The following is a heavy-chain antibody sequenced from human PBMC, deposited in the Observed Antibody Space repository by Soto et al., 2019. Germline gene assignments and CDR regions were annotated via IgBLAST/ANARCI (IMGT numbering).Heavy chain of an antibody. Sequence: GEALRLSYAASGFIVSTYNMDWGRQAPGKGPEWIAYISTTSFTIYYADSVKGRFTISRDNDRNSLYLEMNSLRDEDTAVDYCETDTCYAGTFYSAARSWGQRT. CDR2: ISTTSFTI. J-gene: IGHJ5*02. D-gene: IGHD3-16*01. V-gene: IGHV3-48*02. CDR1: GFIVSTYN. CDR3: ETDTCYAGTFYSAARS.